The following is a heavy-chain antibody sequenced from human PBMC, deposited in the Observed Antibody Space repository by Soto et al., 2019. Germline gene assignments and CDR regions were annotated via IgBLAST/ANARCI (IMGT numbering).Heavy chain of an antibody. CDR3: ARWTYSSGWYLDS. CDR1: GFTLSSHW. D-gene: IGHD6-19*01. J-gene: IGHJ4*02. Sequence: EVQLVESGGGLVQPGGSLRLSCAASGFTLSSHWMSWVRQAPGKGLEWVANIKQDGSEKNYADCVKGRLTISRDNARNSLSLQMNSLRAEDTAVYYCARWTYSSGWYLDSWGQGTLVTVSS. CDR2: IKQDGSEK. V-gene: IGHV3-7*03.